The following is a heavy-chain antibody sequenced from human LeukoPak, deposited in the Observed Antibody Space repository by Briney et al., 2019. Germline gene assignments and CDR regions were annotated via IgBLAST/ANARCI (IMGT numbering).Heavy chain of an antibody. J-gene: IGHJ5*02. D-gene: IGHD3-22*01. V-gene: IGHV4-34*01. CDR2: INHSGST. Sequence: SETLSLTCAVYGGSFSGYYWSWIRQPPGKGLEWIGEINHSGSTNYNPSLKSRVTISVDKSKNQFSLKLSSVTAADTAVYYCARGVVVVITSRWFDPWGQGTLVTVSS. CDR3: ARGVVVVITSRWFDP. CDR1: GGSFSGYY.